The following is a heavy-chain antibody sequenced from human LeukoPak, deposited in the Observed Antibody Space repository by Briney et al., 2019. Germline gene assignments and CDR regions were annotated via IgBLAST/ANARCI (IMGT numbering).Heavy chain of an antibody. J-gene: IGHJ4*02. Sequence: SETLSLTCTVSGGSISRNYWNWIRQPPGKGLEWIGNIYYSETTNYNPSLKSRVSISVDTSKNLLSLKLSSVTAADTAVYYCARATRIVVVPAATPFDYWGQGTLVTVSS. CDR3: ARATRIVVVPAATPFDY. CDR2: IYYSETT. D-gene: IGHD2-2*01. V-gene: IGHV4-59*13. CDR1: GGSISRNY.